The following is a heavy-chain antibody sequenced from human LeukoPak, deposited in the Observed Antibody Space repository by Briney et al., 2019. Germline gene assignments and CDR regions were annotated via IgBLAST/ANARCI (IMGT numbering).Heavy chain of an antibody. V-gene: IGHV4-4*02. J-gene: IGHJ4*02. CDR2: IYHSGST. CDR1: GGSISSSNW. CDR3: AREITMVRGVIAHFDY. D-gene: IGHD3-10*01. Sequence: SGTLSLTCAVSGGSISSSNWWSWVRQPPGKGLEWIGEIYHSGSTNYNPSLKSRVTISVEKSKNQFSLKLSSVTAADTAVYYCAREITMVRGVIAHFDYWGQGTLVTVSS.